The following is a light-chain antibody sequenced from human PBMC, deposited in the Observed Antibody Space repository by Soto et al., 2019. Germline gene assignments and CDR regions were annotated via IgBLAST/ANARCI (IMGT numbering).Light chain of an antibody. CDR1: HSISSN. CDR3: QQYNNWPPVT. V-gene: IGKV3-15*01. Sequence: EIVMTQSPVTLSVSPGERATLSCKASHSISSNVAWYQQKPGQAPRLLIYGASTRATGIPARFSGSGSGTDFTLTITSLQSEDFAVYFCQQYNNWPPVTFGGGTKVDIK. CDR2: GAS. J-gene: IGKJ4*01.